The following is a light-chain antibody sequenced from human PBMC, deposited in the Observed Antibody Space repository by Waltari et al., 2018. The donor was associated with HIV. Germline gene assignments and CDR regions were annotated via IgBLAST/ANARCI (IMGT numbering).Light chain of an antibody. Sequence: SYVLTQPPSVSVAPGQPASMTCGGNNMGGKNVHWYQQKPGQAPVLPVYDNSDRPSGIPERISGSKSGNTAALTISRVEAGDEADYYCQVWDSSSDDWVFGGGTKLTVL. CDR3: QVWDSSSDDWV. V-gene: IGLV3-21*02. J-gene: IGLJ3*02. CDR1: NMGGKN. CDR2: DNS.